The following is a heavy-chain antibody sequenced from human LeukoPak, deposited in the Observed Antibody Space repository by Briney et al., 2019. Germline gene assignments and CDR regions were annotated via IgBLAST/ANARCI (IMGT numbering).Heavy chain of an antibody. CDR1: VDTLSSYA. CDR2: IIPIFGTA. CDR3: ERELREYYTDY. V-gene: IGHV1-69*13. Sequence: GASVKVSCKASVDTLSSYAISWVRQAPGQGLEWMGGIIPIFGTANYAQRFQGRVTITADESTSTAYMELSSLRSEDTAVYSCERELREYYTDYWGQGTLVTVSS. D-gene: IGHD3-16*01. J-gene: IGHJ4*02.